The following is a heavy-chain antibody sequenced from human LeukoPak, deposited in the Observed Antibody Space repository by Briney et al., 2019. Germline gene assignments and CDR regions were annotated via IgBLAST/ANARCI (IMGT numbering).Heavy chain of an antibody. V-gene: IGHV1-69*05. CDR2: IIPIFGTA. CDR3: ASVSTGIAAAGTYYYYYMDV. CDR1: GCTFSSYA. D-gene: IGHD6-13*01. J-gene: IGHJ6*03. Sequence: SVKVSFKATGCTFSSYAISWVRQAPGQGLEWMGGIIPIFGTANYAQKFQGRVTITTDESTSTAYMELSSLRSEDTAVYYCASVSTGIAAAGTYYYYYMDVWGKGTTVTVFS.